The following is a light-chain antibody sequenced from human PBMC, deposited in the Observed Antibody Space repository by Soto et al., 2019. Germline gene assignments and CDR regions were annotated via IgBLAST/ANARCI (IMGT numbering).Light chain of an antibody. J-gene: IGLJ3*02. CDR3: QSYDRNQRGWV. CDR2: GNS. CDR1: SNIGAAYD. Sequence: QLVLAQPPSVSGAPGQRVTISCSNIGAAYDVHWYQQLPGTAPKLLIFGNSRRPSGVPDRFSGAKSGTSASLAITGLQAEDEADYYCQSYDRNQRGWVFGGGTKLTVL. V-gene: IGLV1-40*01.